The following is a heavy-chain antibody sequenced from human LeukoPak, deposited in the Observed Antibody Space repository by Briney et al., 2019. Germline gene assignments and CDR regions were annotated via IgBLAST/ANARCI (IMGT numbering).Heavy chain of an antibody. V-gene: IGHV3-7*01. J-gene: IGHJ3*02. D-gene: IGHD2-2*01. CDR1: GFTFSSYW. CDR2: IKQDGSEK. CDR3: ARILVLVPAAMSGPDAFDI. Sequence: GGSLRLSCAASGFTFSSYWMSWVRQAPGKGLEWVANIKQDGSEKYYVDSVKGRFTISRDNAKNSLYLQMNSLRAEDTAVYYCARILVLVPAAMSGPDAFDIWGQGTMVTVSS.